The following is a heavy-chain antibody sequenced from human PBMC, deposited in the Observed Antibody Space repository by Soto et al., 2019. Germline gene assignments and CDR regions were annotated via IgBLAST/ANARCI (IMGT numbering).Heavy chain of an antibody. D-gene: IGHD6-19*01. CDR3: ARSVEGHFDY. CDR1: GFTFSVYS. Sequence: EVQFVESGGDLVQRGGSLRLSCVASGFTFSVYSMNWVRQAPGKGMEWFSYITSDTKTIKYADCVKGRFTISRDNAKNSVYLQMNSLRDEDTAVYYCARSVEGHFDYWGQGTVVTVSS. V-gene: IGHV3-48*02. J-gene: IGHJ4*02. CDR2: ITSDTKTI.